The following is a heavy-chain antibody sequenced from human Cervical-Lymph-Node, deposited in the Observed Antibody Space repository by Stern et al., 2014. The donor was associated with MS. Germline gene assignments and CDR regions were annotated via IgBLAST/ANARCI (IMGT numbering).Heavy chain of an antibody. CDR2: IYWDGDT. CDR3: ARRPSTGSFDY. Sequence: QITLKESGPTLVKPTQTLTLTCTFSGFSLSTSGVGVGWIRQPPGQAPECLALIYWDGDTRYSPSLKSRLSITKDPSKNQVVLTMTSMDPVDTATYYCARRPSTGSFDYWGQGTLVTVSS. CDR1: GFSLSTSGVG. V-gene: IGHV2-5*02. J-gene: IGHJ4*02. D-gene: IGHD2-8*02.